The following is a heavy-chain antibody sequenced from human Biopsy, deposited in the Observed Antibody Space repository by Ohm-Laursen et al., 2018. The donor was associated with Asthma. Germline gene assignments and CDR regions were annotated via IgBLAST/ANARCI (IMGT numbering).Heavy chain of an antibody. D-gene: IGHD3-3*01. J-gene: IGHJ6*02. CDR3: AKDTEGRYDFWSGLSYNYYGMDV. CDR2: ISYDGSNK. V-gene: IGHV3-30*18. Sequence: SLRLSCTASGFTFSSYGMYWVRQAPGKGLEWVAVISYDGSNKYYTDSVKGRFTISRDNSKNTLYLQMNSLRAEDTAVYYCAKDTEGRYDFWSGLSYNYYGMDVWGQGTTVTVSS. CDR1: GFTFSSYG.